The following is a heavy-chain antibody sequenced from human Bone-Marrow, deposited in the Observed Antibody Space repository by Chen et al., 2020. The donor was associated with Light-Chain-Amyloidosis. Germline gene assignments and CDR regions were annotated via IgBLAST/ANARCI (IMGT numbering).Heavy chain of an antibody. D-gene: IGHD3-16*01. CDR2: LNQDTSEK. J-gene: IGHJ4*02. CDR3: ARHTVWGAPDS. Sequence: EVQLVESGGGLVQPGGSLRLSCAASGFTFSDYWMSWVRQAPGKGLEWVAKLNQDTSEKFYVDSVNGRFTLSRDNATDSLYLQMSSLRAEDTAMSSCARHTVWGAPDSWGQGTLVTVSS. V-gene: IGHV3-7*03. CDR1: GFTFSDYW.